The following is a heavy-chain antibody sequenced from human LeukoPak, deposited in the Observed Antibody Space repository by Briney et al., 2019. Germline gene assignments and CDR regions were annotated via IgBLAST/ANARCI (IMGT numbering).Heavy chain of an antibody. CDR1: GYALAELS. D-gene: IGHD1-1*01. CDR2: FDAEQDET. J-gene: IGHJ4*02. V-gene: IGHV1-24*01. Sequence: ASVKVSCKVSGYALAELSIHWVRQPPGKGLEWMGGFDAEQDETLYAQKFEGRVTMTEDTSTATAHLEMNRLTSDDTGVYFCATDMMNGTTWRDYWDQGTLVVVSS. CDR3: ATDMMNGTTWRDY.